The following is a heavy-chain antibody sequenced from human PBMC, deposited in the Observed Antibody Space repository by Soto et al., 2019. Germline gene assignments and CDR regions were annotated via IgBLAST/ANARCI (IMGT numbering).Heavy chain of an antibody. Sequence: GGSLRLSCVASGFTFSSYSMNWVRQAPGKGLEWVSYISSSSSTIYYADSVKGRFTISRDNAKNSLYLQMNSLRAEATALYYCARAARLLWFGELLVSLYYYYMDVWGKGTTVTVSS. J-gene: IGHJ6*03. CDR3: ARAARLLWFGELLVSLYYYYMDV. CDR1: GFTFSSYS. CDR2: ISSSSSTI. V-gene: IGHV3-48*01. D-gene: IGHD3-10*01.